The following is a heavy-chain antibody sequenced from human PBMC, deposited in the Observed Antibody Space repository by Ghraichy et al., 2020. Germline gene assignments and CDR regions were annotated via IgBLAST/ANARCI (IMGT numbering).Heavy chain of an antibody. D-gene: IGHD3-22*01. CDR1: GGSISSYY. CDR3: ARFYYDHSGYYFDY. CDR2: IYTSGST. Sequence: ETLSLTCTVSGGSISSYYWNWIRQPAGKGLEWIGRIYTSGSTDYNPTLKSRVTMSVDTSKNQSSLQLSSVTAADTAVYYCARFYYDHSGYYFDYWGQGTLVTVSS. V-gene: IGHV4-4*07. J-gene: IGHJ4*02.